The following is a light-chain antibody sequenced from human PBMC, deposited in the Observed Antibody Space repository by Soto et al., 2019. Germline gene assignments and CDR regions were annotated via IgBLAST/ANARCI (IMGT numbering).Light chain of an antibody. CDR2: DNG. J-gene: IGLJ2*01. V-gene: IGLV1-51*01. Sequence: QSVLTQPPSVSAAPGQKVTISCSGSSSNVGSNYVSWYQQLPGTAPKLLIYDNGKRSSGIPDRFSGSQSGTSATLGITGLQTGDEADYYCGTWDNSLSAVFGGGPQLTVL. CDR3: GTWDNSLSAV. CDR1: SSNVGSNY.